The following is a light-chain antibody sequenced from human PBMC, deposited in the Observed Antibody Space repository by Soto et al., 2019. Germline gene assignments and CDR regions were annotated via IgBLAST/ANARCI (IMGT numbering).Light chain of an antibody. V-gene: IGLV2-14*03. CDR3: SSYTTNGVGV. Sequence: QSALTQPASVSGSPGQSITISCTGTDSDVGGYNYVSWYQHHPGNAPKVMIYNVSYRPSGVSNRFSGSKSGNTASLTISGLXXXXXXDXYCSSYTTNGVGVFGGGTKLTVL. J-gene: IGLJ2*01. CDR1: DSDVGGYNY. CDR2: NVS.